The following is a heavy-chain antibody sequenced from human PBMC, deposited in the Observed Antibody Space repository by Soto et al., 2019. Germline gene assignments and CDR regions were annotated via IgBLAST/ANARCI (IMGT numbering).Heavy chain of an antibody. J-gene: IGHJ6*02. Sequence: PSETLSLTCTVSGGSVSSGSYYWSWIRQPPGKGLEWIGYIYYSGSTNYNPSLKSRVTISVDTSKNQFSLKLSSVTAADTAVYYCARDSLPITGTTVYYYYYGMDVWGQGTTVTVSS. D-gene: IGHD1-7*01. CDR3: ARDSLPITGTTVYYYYYGMDV. CDR1: GGSVSSGSYY. V-gene: IGHV4-61*01. CDR2: IYYSGST.